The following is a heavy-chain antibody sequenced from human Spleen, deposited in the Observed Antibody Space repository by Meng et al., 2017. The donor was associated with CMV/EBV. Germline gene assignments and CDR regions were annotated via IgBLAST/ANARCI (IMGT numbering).Heavy chain of an antibody. CDR3: ARHRGVRGELDQ. Sequence: GESLKISCAASGFTFDDFAMTWVRQTPGKGLEWVSGINWNGGSTNYADSVKGRFTISRDNAKNSLYLQLNSLRAEDTAFYYCARHRGVRGELDQWGQGTLVTVSS. CDR2: INWNGGST. CDR1: GFTFDDFA. J-gene: IGHJ4*02. V-gene: IGHV3-20*04. D-gene: IGHD3-10*01.